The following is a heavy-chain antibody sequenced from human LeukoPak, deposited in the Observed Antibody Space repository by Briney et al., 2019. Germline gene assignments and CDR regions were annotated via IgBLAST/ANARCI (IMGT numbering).Heavy chain of an antibody. J-gene: IGHJ6*03. CDR3: AKADRTGSSSSHHMDV. CDR2: IWYDGGYK. D-gene: IGHD1-14*01. Sequence: GGSLRLSCAASGFTFSSYGMHWVRQAPGKGLEWVAVIWYDGGYKYNADSVKGRFTISRDNSKNTLYLQMNSLRAEDTAVYYCAKADRTGSSSSHHMDVWGKGTTVTVSS. V-gene: IGHV3-33*06. CDR1: GFTFSSYG.